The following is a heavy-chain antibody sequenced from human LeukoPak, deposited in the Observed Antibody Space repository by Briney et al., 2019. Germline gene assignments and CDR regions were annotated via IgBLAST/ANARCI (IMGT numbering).Heavy chain of an antibody. V-gene: IGHV6-1*01. J-gene: IGHJ4*02. Sequence: SQTLSLTCAISRDSVSSNSAAWNWIRQSPSRGLEWLGRTYYRSKWYNDYAVSVKSRITINPDTSKNQFSLQLNSVTSEDTAVYYCARQGADYYGSGSYDYWGQGTLVTVSS. CDR2: TYYRSKWYN. CDR3: ARQGADYYGSGSYDY. CDR1: RDSVSSNSAA. D-gene: IGHD3-10*01.